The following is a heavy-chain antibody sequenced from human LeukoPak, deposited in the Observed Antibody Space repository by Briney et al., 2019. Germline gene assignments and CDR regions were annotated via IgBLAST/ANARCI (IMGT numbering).Heavy chain of an antibody. CDR3: ARYSDNWFDP. J-gene: IGHJ5*02. D-gene: IGHD6-13*01. CDR2: IYYSGGT. Sequence: SETLSLTCTVAGGSISSYYWSWIRQPPEKGLEWIGYIYYSGGTNYNPPLKSRVTISVDTSKNQFSLKLSSVTAADTAVYYCARYSDNWFDPWGQGTLVTVSS. V-gene: IGHV4-59*01. CDR1: GGSISSYY.